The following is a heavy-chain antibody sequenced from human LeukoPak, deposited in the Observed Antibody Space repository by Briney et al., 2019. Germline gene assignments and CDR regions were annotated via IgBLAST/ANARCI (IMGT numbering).Heavy chain of an antibody. D-gene: IGHD4-17*01. CDR3: ARDYGDYYFDY. CDR2: IYYSGST. V-gene: IGHV4-39*01. J-gene: IGHJ4*02. CDR1: GGSISSSSYS. Sequence: SETLPLTCTVSGGSISSSSYSWGWIRQPPGKGLEWIGSIYYSGSTYYNPSLKSRVTISVDTSKNQFSLKLSSVTAADTAAYYCARDYGDYYFDYWGQGTLVTVSS.